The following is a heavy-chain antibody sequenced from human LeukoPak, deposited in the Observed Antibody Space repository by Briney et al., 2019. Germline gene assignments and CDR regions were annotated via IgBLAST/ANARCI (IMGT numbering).Heavy chain of an antibody. V-gene: IGHV3-64D*06. CDR2: ITSTGGNT. CDR3: VIVRGYFDSSGTDY. D-gene: IGHD3-9*01. J-gene: IGHJ4*02. CDR1: GFTFSSYT. Sequence: GGSLRLSCSASGFTFSSYTVHWVRQAPGKGLEFVSAITSTGGNTYYADSVTGRFTLSRDNSKNTLYLQMSSLRAEDTAVYYCVIVRGYFDSSGTDYWGQGTLVTVSS.